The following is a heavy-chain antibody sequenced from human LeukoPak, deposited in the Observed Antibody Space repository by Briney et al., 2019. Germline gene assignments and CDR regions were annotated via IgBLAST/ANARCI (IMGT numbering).Heavy chain of an antibody. J-gene: IGHJ5*02. CDR3: ARMNYDFWSGYLNWFDP. CDR2: ISTSGNI. CDR1: GSSMNGFQ. D-gene: IGHD3-3*01. Sequence: SETLSLTCTVSGSSMNGFQWSWIRQPAGKGLEWIGRISTSGNINYTPSLKSRVTMSVDTSKNQFSLKLTSVTAADTAVYYCARMNYDFWSGYLNWFDPWGQGTLVTVSS. V-gene: IGHV4-4*07.